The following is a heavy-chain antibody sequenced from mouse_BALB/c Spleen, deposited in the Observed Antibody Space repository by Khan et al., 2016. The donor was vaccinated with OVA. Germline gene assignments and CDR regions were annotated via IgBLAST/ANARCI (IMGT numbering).Heavy chain of an antibody. CDR3: SRDGYYETYFDY. J-gene: IGHJ2*01. CDR2: INSNGGST. V-gene: IGHV5-6-3*01. Sequence: EVELVESGGGLVQPGGSLKLSCAASEFTFSNYGMSWVRQTPDKRLELVATINSNGGSTYYPDTVKGRFTISRDNGQNTLYLQMSSLRSEDTGIYYCSRDGYYETYFDYWGQGTALTVSS. CDR1: EFTFSNYG. D-gene: IGHD2-3*01.